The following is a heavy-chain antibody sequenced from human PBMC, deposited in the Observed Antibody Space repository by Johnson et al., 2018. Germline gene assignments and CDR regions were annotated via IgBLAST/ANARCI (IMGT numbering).Heavy chain of an antibody. CDR2: ISYDGRNK. CDR1: GFPFSSYG. CDR3: EKEPGPHGDYVFLVFGTMDV. Sequence: VQLLESGGGVVQPGRSLRLSCAASGFPFSSYGMHWVRQAPGKGLEWVAVISYDGRNKYYADSVKGRFTISRDNSKNTLYLQMNSLRAGDRAVYYCEKEPGPHGDYVFLVFGTMDVWGKGTTVTVSS. D-gene: IGHD4-17*01. V-gene: IGHV3-30*18. J-gene: IGHJ6*03.